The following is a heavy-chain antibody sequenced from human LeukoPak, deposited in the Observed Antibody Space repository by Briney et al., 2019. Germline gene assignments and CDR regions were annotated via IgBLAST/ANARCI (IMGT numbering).Heavy chain of an antibody. J-gene: IGHJ6*03. CDR3: AKTAQRFLEWLPSSYYMDV. V-gene: IGHV4-59*11. CDR2: IYYSGSA. CDR1: GGSNSSHY. D-gene: IGHD3-3*01. Sequence: PSETLSLTCTVSGGSNSSHYWSWIRQPPGKGLEWIGYIYYSGSANYNPSLKSRVTISVDTSKNQFSLKLGSVTAADTAVYYCAKTAQRFLEWLPSSYYMDVWGKGTTVTVSS.